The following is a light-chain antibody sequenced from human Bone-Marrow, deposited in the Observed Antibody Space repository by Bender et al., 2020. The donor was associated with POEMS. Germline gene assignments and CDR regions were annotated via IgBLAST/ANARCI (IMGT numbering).Light chain of an antibody. CDR3: AAWDAGLSGGV. CDR2: SDN. CDR1: NSNIGTNA. Sequence: QSVLTQPPSASGTPGQRVTISCSGSNSNIGTNAVNWYQQFAGPAPQLLIYSDNQRPSGVPDRFYAFKSGTSASLAISGLQSEDEADYYCAAWDAGLSGGVFGGGTKLTVL. J-gene: IGLJ3*02. V-gene: IGLV1-44*01.